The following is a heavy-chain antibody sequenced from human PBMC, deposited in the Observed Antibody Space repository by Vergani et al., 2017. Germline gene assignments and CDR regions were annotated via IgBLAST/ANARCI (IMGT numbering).Heavy chain of an antibody. Sequence: VQLVESGGGLVQPGGSLRLSCAASGFTVSSNYMSWIRQPAGKGLEWIGYIYYSGSTNYNPSLKSRVTISVDTSKNQFSLKLSSVTAADTAVYYCASTSCYSRPWGDYYYYMDVWGKGTTVTVSS. CDR1: GFTVSSNY. D-gene: IGHD2-2*01. CDR2: IYYSGST. J-gene: IGHJ6*03. CDR3: ASTSCYSRPWGDYYYYMDV. V-gene: IGHV4-59*02.